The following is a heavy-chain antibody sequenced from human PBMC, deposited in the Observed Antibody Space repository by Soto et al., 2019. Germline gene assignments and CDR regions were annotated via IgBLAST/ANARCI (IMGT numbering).Heavy chain of an antibody. V-gene: IGHV4-31*03. CDR2: IHYSGST. Sequence: QVQLQESGPGLVKPSQTLSLTCTVSGGSISSGGYYWSWIRQLPGKGLEWIGYIHYSGSTNHNPSLKSRLTTSVDTSKTKLSLRLSSVTAADTAVYYCARAGDTSGYYQYFDYWGQGTLVTVSS. D-gene: IGHD3-22*01. J-gene: IGHJ4*02. CDR3: ARAGDTSGYYQYFDY. CDR1: GGSISSGGYY.